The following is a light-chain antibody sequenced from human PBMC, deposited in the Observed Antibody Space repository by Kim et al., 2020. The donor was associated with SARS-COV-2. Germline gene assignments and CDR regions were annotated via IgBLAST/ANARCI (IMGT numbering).Light chain of an antibody. J-gene: IGLJ2*01. V-gene: IGLV3-9*01. CDR3: QVWDSATVV. CDR1: NIEDKN. CDR2: RDT. Sequence: SYELTQPLSVSVALGQTARITCGGRNIEDKNVHWYQQKPGQAPVMVIYRDTKRPSGIPERFSGSNSGDTATLTISRAQAGDEADYYWQVWDSATVVCGGG.